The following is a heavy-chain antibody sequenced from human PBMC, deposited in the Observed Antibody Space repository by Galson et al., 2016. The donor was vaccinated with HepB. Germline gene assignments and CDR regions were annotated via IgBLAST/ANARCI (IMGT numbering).Heavy chain of an antibody. D-gene: IGHD4-17*01. CDR3: AKNPKFGDYAYSDY. CDR1: GFTFNNYA. V-gene: IGHV3-23*01. Sequence: SLRLSCAASGFTFNNYAMTWVRQAPGKGLEWVSTISGNSVATYYTDSLKGRFTISRDDSRSTLYLHLNRLRAEDTAVYYCAKNPKFGDYAYSDYWGQGTLVTVSS. CDR2: ISGNSVAT. J-gene: IGHJ4*02.